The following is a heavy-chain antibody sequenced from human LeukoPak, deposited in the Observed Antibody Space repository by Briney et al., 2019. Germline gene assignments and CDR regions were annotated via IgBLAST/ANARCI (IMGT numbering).Heavy chain of an antibody. CDR2: IYYSGST. V-gene: IGHV4-39*07. CDR3: ARGPDIVVVPAADLNWFDP. D-gene: IGHD2-2*01. J-gene: IGHJ5*02. CDR1: GGSIRSSTYY. Sequence: PSETLSLTCTVFGGSIRSSTYYWGWIRQPPGKGLEWIGSIYYSGSTYQNPSLKSRVTISVDMSKKQFSLKLSSVTAADTAVYYCARGPDIVVVPAADLNWFDPWGQGTLVTVSS.